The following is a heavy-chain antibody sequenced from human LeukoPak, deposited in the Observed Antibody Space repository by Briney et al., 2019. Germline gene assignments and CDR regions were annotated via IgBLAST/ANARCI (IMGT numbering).Heavy chain of an antibody. CDR2: IKQDGSEK. J-gene: IGHJ4*02. CDR3: ARDSHRSRVVVAAVDY. D-gene: IGHD2-15*01. V-gene: IGHV3-7*01. Sequence: GGSLRLSCAASGFTFSSYSMNWVRQAPGKGLEWVANIKQDGSEKYYVDSVKGRFTISRDNAKNSLYLKMNSLRAEDTAVYYCARDSHRSRVVVAAVDYWGQGTLVTVSS. CDR1: GFTFSSYS.